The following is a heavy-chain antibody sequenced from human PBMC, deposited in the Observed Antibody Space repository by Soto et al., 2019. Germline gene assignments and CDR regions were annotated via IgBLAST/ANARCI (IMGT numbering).Heavy chain of an antibody. CDR3: ARGQHYGDYGGWFDP. Sequence: EVQLVESGGGLVQPGGSLRLSCAASGFTSDNYAMHWVRHAPGKGLEWVSGIRWNSGSMAYADSVKGRFTISRDSAKNSLYLQMNSRRPEDTALYYCARGQHYGDYGGWFDPGGQGTLVTV. CDR1: GFTSDNYA. J-gene: IGHJ5*02. D-gene: IGHD4-17*01. CDR2: IRWNSGSM. V-gene: IGHV3-9*02.